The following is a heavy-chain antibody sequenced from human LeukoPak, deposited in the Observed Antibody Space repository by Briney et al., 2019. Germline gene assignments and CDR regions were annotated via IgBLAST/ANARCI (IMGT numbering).Heavy chain of an antibody. D-gene: IGHD4-17*01. J-gene: IGHJ4*02. CDR3: ARGTTVTTWDY. CDR2: IYYSGST. V-gene: IGHV4-59*01. Sequence: SETLSLTCTVSGGSISSYYRSWIRQPPGKGLEGIGYIYYSGSTNYNPSLKSRVTISVDTSKNQFSLKLSSVTAADTAVYYCARGTTVTTWDYWGQGTLVTVSS. CDR1: GGSISSYY.